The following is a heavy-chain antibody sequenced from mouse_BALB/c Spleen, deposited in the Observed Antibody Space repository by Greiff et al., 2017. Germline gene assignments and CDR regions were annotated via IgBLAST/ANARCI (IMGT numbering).Heavy chain of an antibody. Sequence: VMLVESGPGLVAPSQSLSITCTVSGFSLTDYGVSWIRQPPGKGLEWLGVIWGGGSTYYNSALKSRLSISKDNSKSQVFLKLNSLQTDDTATYYCAKPYYGSSYYAMDYWGQGTSVTVSS. CDR2: IWGGGST. CDR3: AKPYYGSSYYAMDY. V-gene: IGHV2-6-5*01. J-gene: IGHJ4*01. CDR1: GFSLTDYG. D-gene: IGHD1-1*01.